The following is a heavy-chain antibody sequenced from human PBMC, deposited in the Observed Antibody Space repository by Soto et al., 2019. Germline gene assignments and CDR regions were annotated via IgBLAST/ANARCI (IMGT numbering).Heavy chain of an antibody. D-gene: IGHD5-12*01. CDR1: GYTFKSYD. V-gene: IGHV1-18*04. Sequence: GASVKVSCKASGYTFKSYDVMWVRKAPGQGLEWVGWISGHNGKADYAENFQGRVIMTTDTSTATASTDLRGLRSDDTAVYYCARKGYIGNFAMDVWGQGTTVTVSS. CDR3: ARKGYIGNFAMDV. J-gene: IGHJ6*02. CDR2: ISGHNGKA.